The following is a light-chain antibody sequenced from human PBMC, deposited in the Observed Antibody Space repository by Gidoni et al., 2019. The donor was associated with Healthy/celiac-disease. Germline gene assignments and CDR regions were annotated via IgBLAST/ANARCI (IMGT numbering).Light chain of an antibody. J-gene: IGKJ1*01. Sequence: AIRITQSPSSLSASTGDRVTITCRASQGISSYLAWYQQKPGKAPKLLIYAASTLQSGVPSRFSGSGSGTDFTLTISCLQSEDFATYYRQQYYSYPWTFGQGTKVEIK. CDR1: QGISSY. V-gene: IGKV1-8*01. CDR3: QQYYSYPWT. CDR2: AAS.